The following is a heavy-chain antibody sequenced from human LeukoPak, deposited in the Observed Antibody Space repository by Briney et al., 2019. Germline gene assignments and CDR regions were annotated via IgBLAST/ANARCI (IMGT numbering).Heavy chain of an antibody. CDR2: IIPIFGTA. CDR1: GGTFSSYA. CDR3: ARAPLPYSSGWYPWFDP. Sequence: SVKVSCTASGGTFSSYAISWVRQAPGQGLEWMGGIIPIFGTANYAQKFQGRVTITADESTSTAYMELSSLRSEDTAVYYCARAPLPYSSGWYPWFDPWGQGTLVTVSS. D-gene: IGHD6-19*01. J-gene: IGHJ5*02. V-gene: IGHV1-69*01.